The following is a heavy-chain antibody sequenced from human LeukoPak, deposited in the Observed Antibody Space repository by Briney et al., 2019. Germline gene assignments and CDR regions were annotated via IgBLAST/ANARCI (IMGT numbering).Heavy chain of an antibody. V-gene: IGHV3-30-3*01. J-gene: IGHJ4*02. CDR1: GFTFSSFA. Sequence: GGSLRLSCAASGFTFSSFAMTWVRQAPGKGPEWVAVIAHDASRQYYADSVTGRFTISRDDPKNTLYLEMNSLRLEDTAMYYCARDPTVGAPDYFDYWGQGTRVTVS. D-gene: IGHD1-26*01. CDR2: IAHDASRQ. CDR3: ARDPTVGAPDYFDY.